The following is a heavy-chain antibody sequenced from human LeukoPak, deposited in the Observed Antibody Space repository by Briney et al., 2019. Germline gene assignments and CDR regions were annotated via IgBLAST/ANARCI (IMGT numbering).Heavy chain of an antibody. Sequence: PSETLSLTCAVYGGSFSGYYWSCIRQPPGKGLEWIGEINHSGSTNYNPSLKSRVTISVDTSKNQFSLKLSSVTAADTAVYYCARVIYDILTGYPYPNWFDPWGQGTLVTVSS. CDR3: ARVIYDILTGYPYPNWFDP. CDR2: INHSGST. J-gene: IGHJ5*02. D-gene: IGHD3-9*01. V-gene: IGHV4-34*01. CDR1: GGSFSGYY.